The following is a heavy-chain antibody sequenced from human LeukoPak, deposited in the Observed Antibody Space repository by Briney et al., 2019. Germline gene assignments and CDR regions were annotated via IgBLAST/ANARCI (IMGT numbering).Heavy chain of an antibody. D-gene: IGHD2-2*01. CDR2: ISYDESKK. Sequence: GGSLRLSCAASGFSFSSLTMHWVRQAPGKGLEWVAVISYDESKKYYADSVKGRFTISRDNSKNTLYLQMNSLRAEDTADYYCAKAGEDIVVVPAGYFDYWGQGTLVIVTS. J-gene: IGHJ4*02. CDR3: AKAGEDIVVVPAGYFDY. V-gene: IGHV3-30*04. CDR1: GFSFSSLT.